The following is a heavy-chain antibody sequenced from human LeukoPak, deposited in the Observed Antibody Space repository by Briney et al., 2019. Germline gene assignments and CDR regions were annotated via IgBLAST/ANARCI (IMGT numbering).Heavy chain of an antibody. CDR2: ISSGGGLT. CDR1: GLTLSSHG. CDR3: ARLGEKADFDY. D-gene: IGHD3-16*01. V-gene: IGHV3-23*01. Sequence: GGSLRLSCAASGLTLSSHGVTWVRQPPGKGLEWVSGISSGGGLTYYADSVKGRFTISRDNSKNTVFLQMNSLRAEDTAVYYCARLGEKADFDYWGQGTLVTVSS. J-gene: IGHJ4*02.